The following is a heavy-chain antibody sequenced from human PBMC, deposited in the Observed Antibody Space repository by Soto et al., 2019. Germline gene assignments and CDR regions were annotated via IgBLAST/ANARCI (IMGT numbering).Heavy chain of an antibody. V-gene: IGHV4-59*01. CDR2: IYYSGSA. Sequence: SETLSLTCTVSGASISSYHWSWIRQTPGKGLEWIGYIYYSGSANYNPSLKSRVTFSVDTSKNQVSLKLSSVTAADTGVYYCAAAVPAVYVFPYYDMDVWGKGTTVTGSS. D-gene: IGHD2-8*01. CDR1: GASISSYH. J-gene: IGHJ6*03. CDR3: AAAVPAVYVFPYYDMDV.